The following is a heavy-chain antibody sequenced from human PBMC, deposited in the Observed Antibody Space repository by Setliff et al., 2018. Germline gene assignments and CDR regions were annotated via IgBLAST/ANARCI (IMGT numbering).Heavy chain of an antibody. J-gene: IGHJ6*03. Sequence: SGPTLVNPTQTLTLTCTFSGFSLSTSGMCVSWIRQPPGKALEWLARIAWDDDKYYSTSLKTRLTTSKDTSKNQVVLTMTNIDPVDTATYYCARLTGTDYFYNSMDVWGKGTTVTVSS. V-gene: IGHV2-70*11. CDR1: GFSLSTSGMC. CDR3: ARLTGTDYFYNSMDV. CDR2: IAWDDDK. D-gene: IGHD1-7*01.